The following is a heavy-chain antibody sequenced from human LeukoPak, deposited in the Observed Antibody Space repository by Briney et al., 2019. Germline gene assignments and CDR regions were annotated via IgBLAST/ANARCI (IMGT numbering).Heavy chain of an antibody. V-gene: IGHV3-21*01. J-gene: IGHJ5*02. CDR3: ARDGRRDGYNFLGGPRNNWFDP. CDR1: GFTFSSYS. CDR2: ISSSSSYI. Sequence: PGGSLILSCAASGFTFSSYSMNWVRQAPGKGLEWVSSISSSSSYIYYADSVKGRFTISRDNAKNSLYLQMNSLRAEDTAVYYCARDGRRDGYNFLGGPRNNWFDPWGQGTLVTVSS. D-gene: IGHD5-24*01.